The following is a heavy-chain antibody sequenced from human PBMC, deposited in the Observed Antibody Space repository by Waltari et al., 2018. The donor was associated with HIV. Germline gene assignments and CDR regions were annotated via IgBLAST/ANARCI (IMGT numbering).Heavy chain of an antibody. D-gene: IGHD1-26*01. V-gene: IGHV4-34*01. CDR2: INNSGTT. CDR3: ARSMNGAGAATGY. Sequence: QVQLQQWGAGLLKPSETLTLTCAVYGGSFSGYYWSWIRQPPGKGQAWIGEINNSGTTNDNPSLKSRVTISVDTSKNQFSLKLSSVTAADTAVYYCARSMNGAGAATGYWGQGTLVTVSS. J-gene: IGHJ4*02. CDR1: GGSFSGYY.